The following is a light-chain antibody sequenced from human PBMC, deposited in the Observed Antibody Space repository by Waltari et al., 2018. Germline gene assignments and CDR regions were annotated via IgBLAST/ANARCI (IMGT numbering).Light chain of an antibody. CDR2: AAS. J-gene: IGKJ4*01. CDR3: QQYYSYPQLT. CDR1: QGISSY. V-gene: IGKV1-8*01. Sequence: AIRMTQSPSSFSASTGDRVTITCRASQGISSYLAWYQQKPGKAPKLLIYAASTLQSGVPSRCSGSGSGTDFTLTISCLQSEDFATYYCQQYYSYPQLTFGGGTKVEIK.